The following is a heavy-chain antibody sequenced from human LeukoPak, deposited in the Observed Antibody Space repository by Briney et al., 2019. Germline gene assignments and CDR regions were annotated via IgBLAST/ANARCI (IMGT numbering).Heavy chain of an antibody. CDR3: ARGRGSTSRY. V-gene: IGHV1-18*01. D-gene: IGHD5-12*01. CDR1: GYTFTSYG. CDR2: ISTYNGNT. Sequence: ASVTVSCKASGYTFTSYGITWVRQAPGQGLEWTGWISTYNGNTNYAQKLQGRVTMTTDPSTSTAYMELRSLRSDDTAVYYCARGRGSTSRYWGQGTLVTVSS. J-gene: IGHJ4*02.